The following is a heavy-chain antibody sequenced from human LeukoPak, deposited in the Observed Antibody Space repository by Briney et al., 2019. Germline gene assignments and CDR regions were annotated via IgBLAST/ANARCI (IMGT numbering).Heavy chain of an antibody. CDR2: INPNSGGT. Sequence: GASVKVSCKASGYTFTGYYMHWVRQAPGQGLEWMGWINPNSGGTNYAQKFQGRVTMTRDTSISTAYMELSRLRSDDTAVYYCAREGYYDFWSGPGAFDIWGQGTTVTVSS. V-gene: IGHV1-2*02. CDR1: GYTFTGYY. D-gene: IGHD3-3*01. J-gene: IGHJ3*02. CDR3: AREGYYDFWSGPGAFDI.